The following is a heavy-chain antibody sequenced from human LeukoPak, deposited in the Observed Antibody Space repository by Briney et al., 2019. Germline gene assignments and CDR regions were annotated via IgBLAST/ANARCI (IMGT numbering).Heavy chain of an antibody. Sequence: PGGSLRLSCAASGFTFSSYGMHWVRQAPGKGLEWVALISYDGSNKYYAASVKGRFTISRDNSKNTLYLQINSLRAEDTAVYYCAKDSWVSSSSGRPDFWGQGTLITVSS. J-gene: IGHJ4*02. V-gene: IGHV3-30*18. D-gene: IGHD6-6*01. CDR3: AKDSWVSSSSGRPDF. CDR1: GFTFSSYG. CDR2: ISYDGSNK.